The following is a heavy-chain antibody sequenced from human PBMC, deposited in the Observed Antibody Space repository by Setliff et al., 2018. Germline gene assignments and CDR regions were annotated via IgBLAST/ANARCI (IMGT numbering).Heavy chain of an antibody. J-gene: IGHJ4*02. D-gene: IGHD2-8*01. CDR2: LYDDGSK. CDR3: AKDLVEKWSFDS. CDR1: GFTVSAND. V-gene: IGHV3-53*01. Sequence: GGSLRLSCAASGFTVSANDMSWVRQAPGKGLEWISLLYDDGSKFYADSVKGRFTISRDNSKNMLYLQMSSLRPEDSAVYYCAKDLVEKWSFDSWGQGTLVTVSS.